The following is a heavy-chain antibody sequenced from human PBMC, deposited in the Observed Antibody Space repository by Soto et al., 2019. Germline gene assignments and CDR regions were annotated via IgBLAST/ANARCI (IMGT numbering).Heavy chain of an antibody. CDR2: IKSKTDGGAT. CDR1: GFNFINAW. J-gene: IGHJ6*02. V-gene: IGHV3-15*07. CDR3: SALGV. Sequence: EVQLVESGGGLVEPGGSLRLSCAASGFNFINAWMHWVRQAPGKGLEWVGRIKSKTDGGATDYAAPVKGRFIISRDDSKNTLYLQINSLKMEDTAVYYCSALGVWGQGTTVTVSS. D-gene: IGHD1-26*01.